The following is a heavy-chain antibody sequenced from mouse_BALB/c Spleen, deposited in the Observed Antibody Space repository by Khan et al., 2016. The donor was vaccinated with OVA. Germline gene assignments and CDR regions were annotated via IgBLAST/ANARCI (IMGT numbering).Heavy chain of an antibody. Sequence: VQLKESGGDLVKPGGSLKLSCAASGFTFSSYGMSWVRQTPDKRLEWVATISSGGHYTYFPDSVRGRFTISRDNAKKTLYLQMSSLKSEDTAMYYCARTSTTAKGDYYAMDYWGQGTSVTVSS. J-gene: IGHJ4*01. CDR3: ARTSTTAKGDYYAMDY. CDR2: ISSGGHYT. V-gene: IGHV5-6*01. CDR1: GFTFSSYG. D-gene: IGHD1-2*01.